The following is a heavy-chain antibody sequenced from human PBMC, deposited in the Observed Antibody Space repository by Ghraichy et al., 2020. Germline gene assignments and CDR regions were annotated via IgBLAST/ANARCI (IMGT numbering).Heavy chain of an antibody. J-gene: IGHJ4*02. Sequence: SQTLSLTCAVYGGSFSGYYWSWIRQPPGKGLEWIGEINHSGSTNYNPSLKSRVTISVDTSKNQFSLKLSSVTAADTAVYYCARGGVSGYYPFDDYWGQGTLVTVSS. CDR2: INHSGST. CDR1: GGSFSGYY. CDR3: ARGGVSGYYPFDDY. V-gene: IGHV4-34*01. D-gene: IGHD3-22*01.